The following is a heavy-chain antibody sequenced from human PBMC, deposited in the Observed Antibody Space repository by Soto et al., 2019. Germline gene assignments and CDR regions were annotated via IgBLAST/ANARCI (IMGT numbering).Heavy chain of an antibody. Sequence: PSETLSLTCTVSGGSISSYYWSWIRQPPGKGLEWIGYIYYSGSTNYNPSLKSRVTISVDTSKNQFSLKLSSATAADTAVYYCSRGIQQRVPDYYDPMDVWGQGTSDPGSS. J-gene: IGHJ6*02. CDR1: GGSISSYY. D-gene: IGHD5-18*01. CDR3: SRGIQQRVPDYYDPMDV. CDR2: IYYSGST. V-gene: IGHV4-59*08.